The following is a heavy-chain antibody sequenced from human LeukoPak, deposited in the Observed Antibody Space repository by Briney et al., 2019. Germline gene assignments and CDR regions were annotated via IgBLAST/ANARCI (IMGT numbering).Heavy chain of an antibody. J-gene: IGHJ4*02. CDR3: ASSSYYYDSSGYYYSTKFDLDY. D-gene: IGHD3-22*01. CDR1: GFTFSSYS. CDR2: ISSSSSYI. V-gene: IGHV3-21*01. Sequence: GGSLRLSCAASGFTFSSYSMNWVRQAPGKGLEWVSSISSSSSYIYYADSVKGRFTISRDNAKNSLYLQMNSLRAEDTAVYYCASSSYYYDSSGYYYSTKFDLDYWGQGTLVTVSS.